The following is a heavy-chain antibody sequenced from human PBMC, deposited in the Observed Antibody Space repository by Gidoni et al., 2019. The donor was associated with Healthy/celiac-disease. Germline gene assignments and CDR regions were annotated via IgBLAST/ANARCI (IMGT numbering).Heavy chain of an antibody. Sequence: EVQLVESGGGLVQPGGSLRLSCAASGFTFSSYSMNWVRQAPGKGLGWVSNISSSSSTIYYADSVKGRFTISRDNAKNSLYLQMNSLRAEDTAVYYCATEAVAGTFDYWGQGTLVTVSS. CDR3: ATEAVAGTFDY. J-gene: IGHJ4*02. CDR2: ISSSSSTI. V-gene: IGHV3-48*01. D-gene: IGHD6-19*01. CDR1: GFTFSSYS.